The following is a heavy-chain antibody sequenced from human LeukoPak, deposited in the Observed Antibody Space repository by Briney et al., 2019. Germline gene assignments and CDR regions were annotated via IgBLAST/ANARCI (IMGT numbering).Heavy chain of an antibody. CDR3: AGREDCGGDCMDAFDI. CDR1: GYSISSGYY. Sequence: SETLSLTCTVSGYSISSGYYWGWIRQPPGKGLEWIGSIYHSGSTYYNPSLKSRVTISVDTSKNQFSLKLSSVTAADTAVCYCAGREDCGGDCMDAFDIWGQGTMVTVSS. J-gene: IGHJ3*02. D-gene: IGHD2-21*01. V-gene: IGHV4-38-2*02. CDR2: IYHSGST.